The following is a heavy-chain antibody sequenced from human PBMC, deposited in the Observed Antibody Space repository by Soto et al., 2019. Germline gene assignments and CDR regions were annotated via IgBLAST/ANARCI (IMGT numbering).Heavy chain of an antibody. D-gene: IGHD6-19*01. CDR1: GGSISSGGYY. V-gene: IGHV4-31*03. J-gene: IGHJ4*02. Sequence: ASETLSLTCTVSGGSISSGGYYWRWIRQHPGKGLEWIGYIYYSGSTYYNPSLKSRVTISVDTSKNQFSLKLSSVTAADTAVYYCARVIAVPYYFDYWGQGTLVTVSS. CDR3: ARVIAVPYYFDY. CDR2: IYYSGST.